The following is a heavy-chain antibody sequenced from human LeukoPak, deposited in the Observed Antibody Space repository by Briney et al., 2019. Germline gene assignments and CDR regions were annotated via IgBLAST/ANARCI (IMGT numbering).Heavy chain of an antibody. CDR3: ARLDIAAAGTLYDAFDI. V-gene: IGHV4-39*01. Sequence: SETLSLTCTVSGGSISSSSYYWGWIRQPPGNGLEWIGSIYYSGSTYYNPSLKSRVTISVDTSKNQFSLKLSSVTAADTAVYYCARLDIAAAGTLYDAFDIWGQGTMVTVSS. J-gene: IGHJ3*02. CDR2: IYYSGST. CDR1: GGSISSSSYY. D-gene: IGHD6-13*01.